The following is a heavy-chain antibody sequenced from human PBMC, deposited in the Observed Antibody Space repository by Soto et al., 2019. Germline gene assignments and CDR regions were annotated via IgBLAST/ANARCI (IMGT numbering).Heavy chain of an antibody. J-gene: IGHJ3*02. D-gene: IGHD3-10*01. CDR2: IYHSGST. V-gene: IGHV4-30-2*01. CDR3: ARAHGSGWGAFDI. Sequence: SATLSLTCIVSGGSIDSYYWSWIRQPPWKGLEWIGYIYHSGSTYYNPSLKSRVTISVDRSKNQFSLKLSSVTAADTAVYYCARAHGSGWGAFDIWGQGTMLTVSS. CDR1: GGSIDSYY.